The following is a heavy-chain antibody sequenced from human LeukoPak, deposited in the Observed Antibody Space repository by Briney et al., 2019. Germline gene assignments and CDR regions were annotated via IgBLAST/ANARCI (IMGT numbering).Heavy chain of an antibody. V-gene: IGHV3-23*01. CDR2: INGRGDDT. CDR1: SGFA. D-gene: IGHD6-19*01. CDR3: AKGHRSSSSFFDS. Sequence: SGGSLRLSCAAFSGFAMSWVRQAPGRGLEWVSAINGRGDDTYYPDSVKGRFTISRDNSNNTLYLQMNSLRAEDTAVYYCAKGHRSSSSFFDSWGQGILVIVSS. J-gene: IGHJ4*02.